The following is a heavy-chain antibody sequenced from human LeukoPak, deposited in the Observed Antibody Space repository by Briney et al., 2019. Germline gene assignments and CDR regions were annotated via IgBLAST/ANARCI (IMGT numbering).Heavy chain of an antibody. Sequence: GGSLRLSCAAPGFTFSRYWMTWVRQAPGKGLEWVANIKQDGSEKYYVDSVKGRFTISRDNAKKSLYLQMNSLRAEDTAVYYCARDGGTAGEFDYWGQGTLVTVSS. CDR3: ARDGGTAGEFDY. CDR2: IKQDGSEK. D-gene: IGHD2-15*01. V-gene: IGHV3-7*05. J-gene: IGHJ4*02. CDR1: GFTFSRYW.